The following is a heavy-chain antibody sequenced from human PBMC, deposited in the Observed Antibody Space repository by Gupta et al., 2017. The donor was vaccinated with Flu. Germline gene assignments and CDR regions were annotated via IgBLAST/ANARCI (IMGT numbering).Heavy chain of an antibody. Sequence: QVQLQESGPGLVKPSETLSLTCTVSGGSISSYYWSWIRQPPGKGLEWIGYIFSSGSTNYNPSLKSRVTISVDTSKNQFSLKVSSVTAADTAVYYCARLEMATTSFDYWGQGTLVTVSS. V-gene: IGHV4-59*08. CDR1: GGSISSYY. CDR3: ARLEMATTSFDY. CDR2: IFSSGST. J-gene: IGHJ4*02. D-gene: IGHD1-1*01.